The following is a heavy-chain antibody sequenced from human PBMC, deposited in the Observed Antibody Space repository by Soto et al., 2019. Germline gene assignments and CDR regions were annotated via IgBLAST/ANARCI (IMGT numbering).Heavy chain of an antibody. V-gene: IGHV4-39*07. J-gene: IGHJ4*02. D-gene: IGHD4-17*01. Sequence: SETLSLTCTVSGGSISSSSYYWGWIRQPPGKGLEWIGSIYYSGSTYYNPSLKSRVTISVDTSRSQISLKVSSLTAADTAVYYCARGATVTQYDYWGQGTLVTVSP. CDR3: ARGATVTQYDY. CDR1: GGSISSSSYY. CDR2: IYYSGST.